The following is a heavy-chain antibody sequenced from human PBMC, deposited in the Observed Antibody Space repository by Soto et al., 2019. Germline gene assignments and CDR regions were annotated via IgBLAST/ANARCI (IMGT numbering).Heavy chain of an antibody. Sequence: ASVKVSCKASGYTFSDYYIHWVRQAPGQGLEWMGWINPNSGGTKYAPKFQGGVTMTRDTPITTAYMELSRLRSGDTAVYYCAREPATAKPEGVDFWGQGTLVTVSS. CDR3: AREPATAKPEGVDF. D-gene: IGHD1-1*01. CDR1: GYTFSDYY. CDR2: INPNSGGT. J-gene: IGHJ4*02. V-gene: IGHV1-2*02.